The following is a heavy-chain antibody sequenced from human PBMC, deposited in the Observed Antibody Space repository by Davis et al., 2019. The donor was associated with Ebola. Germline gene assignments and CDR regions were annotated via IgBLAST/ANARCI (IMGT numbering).Heavy chain of an antibody. V-gene: IGHV1-18*01. J-gene: IGHJ5*01. CDR2: ISAYNGNA. CDR1: SYTFTSYG. CDR3: AREAGATTRIYDS. Sequence: ASVKVSCRASSYTFTSYGISWVRQAPGQGLEWMGWISAYNGNANYAQKLQGRVTMTTDTSRSTAYMELRSLRSDDTAVYYCAREAGATTRIYDSWGQGTLVTVSS. D-gene: IGHD1-26*01.